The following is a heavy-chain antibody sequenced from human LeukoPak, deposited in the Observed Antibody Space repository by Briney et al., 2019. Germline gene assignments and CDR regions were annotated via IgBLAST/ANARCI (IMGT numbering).Heavy chain of an antibody. D-gene: IGHD3-22*01. V-gene: IGHV3-74*01. Sequence: RGSLRLSCAAPGVTFSSYWMKTVRQAPRKGLLWVSRSKTAGSTNYADSVKDRYNHSRDNAKTAVSLQMNSLRGEDTGVYYCARAPSEIGGYYPEYLRHWGQGTLVTVSS. CDR2: SKTAGST. J-gene: IGHJ1*01. CDR3: ARAPSEIGGYYPEYLRH. CDR1: GVTFSSYW.